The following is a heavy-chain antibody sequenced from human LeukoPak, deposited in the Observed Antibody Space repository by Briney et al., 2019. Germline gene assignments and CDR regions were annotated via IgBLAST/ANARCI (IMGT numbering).Heavy chain of an antibody. Sequence: SVKVSCKASGGTFSSYAISWVRQAPGQGLEWMGRIIPILGIANYAQKFQGRVTITADKSTSTAYMGLSSLRSEDTAVYYCACAGHRHYGSGSYYLVYWGQGTLVTVSS. J-gene: IGHJ4*02. D-gene: IGHD3-10*01. V-gene: IGHV1-69*04. CDR3: ACAGHRHYGSGSYYLVY. CDR2: IIPILGIA. CDR1: GGTFSSYA.